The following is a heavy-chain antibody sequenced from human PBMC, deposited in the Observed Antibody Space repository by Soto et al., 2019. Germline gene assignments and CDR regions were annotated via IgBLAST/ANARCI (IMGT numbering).Heavy chain of an antibody. CDR1: GYTFTSYG. CDR3: ARGGSRRGGYSSGWYFAGTGGPRLDLDY. CDR2: ISAYNGNT. V-gene: IGHV1-18*01. D-gene: IGHD6-19*01. Sequence: QVQLVQSGAEVKKPGASVKVSCKASGYTFTSYGISWVRQAPGQGLEWMGWISAYNGNTNYAQKLQGRVTMTTDTSTSTAYMELRSLRSDDTAVYYCARGGSRRGGYSSGWYFAGTGGPRLDLDYGGQGTLVTVSS. J-gene: IGHJ4*02.